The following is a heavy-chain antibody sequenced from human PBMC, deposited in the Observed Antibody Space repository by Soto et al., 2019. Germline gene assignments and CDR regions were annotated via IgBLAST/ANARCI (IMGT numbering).Heavy chain of an antibody. D-gene: IGHD1-20*01. CDR1: GGSISSGGYC. J-gene: IGHJ5*02. Sequence: TSETVSLTCTVSGGSISSGGYCWSWIRQQPGKGLEWIGYIDYSGSTYYHPSLKSRVTISVDTSKNQLSLKLSSVTAADTAVYYCARTGIRNGFDPWGQGTLVTVSS. CDR3: ARTGIRNGFDP. V-gene: IGHV4-31*03. CDR2: IDYSGST.